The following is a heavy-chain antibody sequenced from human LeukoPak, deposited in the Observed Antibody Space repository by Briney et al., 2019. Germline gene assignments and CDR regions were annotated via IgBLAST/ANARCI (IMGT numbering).Heavy chain of an antibody. CDR1: GFTFIDYD. CDR3: ARGGIQVSGIDEFDY. J-gene: IGHJ4*02. V-gene: IGHV3-13*01. Sequence: GGSLRLSFAASGFTFIDYDMHWVRQVIGKGLEWVSAIGIRGDTHYSGSVKGGFTISRENAESSLYLQMNSLRAEDKAVYYCARGGIQVSGIDEFDYWGQGTLVTVSS. CDR2: IGIRGDT. D-gene: IGHD6-19*01.